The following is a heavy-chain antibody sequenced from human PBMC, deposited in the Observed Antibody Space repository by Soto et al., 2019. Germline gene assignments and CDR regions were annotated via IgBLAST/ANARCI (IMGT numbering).Heavy chain of an antibody. Sequence: GGSLRLSCAAAGFTFSSYIMNWVRQAPGKGLEWVSYISSSSSTIYYADSVKGRFTISRDNAKNSLYLQMNSLRAEDTAVYYCASHGGKMDVWGQGTTVTVSS. D-gene: IGHD2-15*01. CDR1: GFTFSSYI. V-gene: IGHV3-48*01. CDR2: ISSSSSTI. J-gene: IGHJ6*02. CDR3: ASHGGKMDV.